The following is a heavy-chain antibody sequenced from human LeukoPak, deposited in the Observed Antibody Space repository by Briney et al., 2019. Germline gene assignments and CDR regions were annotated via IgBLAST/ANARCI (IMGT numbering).Heavy chain of an antibody. Sequence: GRSLRLSCEASGFTFSSYGMHWVRQAPGKGLEWVAVISYDGSNKYYADSVKGRFTISRDNSENTLYLQMNSLRAEDTAVYYCAKSNYYGSGSFDYWGQGTLVTVSS. CDR2: ISYDGSNK. D-gene: IGHD3-10*01. CDR1: GFTFSSYG. CDR3: AKSNYYGSGSFDY. J-gene: IGHJ4*02. V-gene: IGHV3-30*18.